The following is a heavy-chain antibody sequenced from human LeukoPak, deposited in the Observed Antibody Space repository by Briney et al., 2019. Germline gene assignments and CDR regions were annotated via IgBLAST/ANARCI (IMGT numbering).Heavy chain of an antibody. CDR1: GFTFSSYA. Sequence: GGSLRLSCAAAGFTFSSYAMSWVSQAPGKGLEWVSAISGSGGSTYYADSVKGRFTISRDNSKNTLYLQMNSLRAEDTAVYYCAKDGHYDFWSGYYTWDEIDYWGQGALVTVSS. D-gene: IGHD3-3*01. CDR2: ISGSGGST. V-gene: IGHV3-23*01. J-gene: IGHJ4*02. CDR3: AKDGHYDFWSGYYTWDEIDY.